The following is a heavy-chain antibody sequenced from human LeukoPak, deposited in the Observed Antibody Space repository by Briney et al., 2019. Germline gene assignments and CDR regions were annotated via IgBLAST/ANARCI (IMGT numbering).Heavy chain of an antibody. CDR2: IYYTRST. Sequence: PSETLSLTCTVSGGSISSSSYYWGWIRQPPGKGLEWIGSIYYTRSTYYNPSLKSRVTISVDTSKNQFSLKLSSVTAADTAVYYCAASIAVAGTPFDYWGQGTLVTVSS. D-gene: IGHD6-19*01. CDR3: AASIAVAGTPFDY. V-gene: IGHV4-39*07. CDR1: GGSISSSSYY. J-gene: IGHJ4*02.